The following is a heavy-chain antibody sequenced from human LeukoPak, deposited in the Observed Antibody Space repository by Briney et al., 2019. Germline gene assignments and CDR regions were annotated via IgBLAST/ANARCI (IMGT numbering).Heavy chain of an antibody. V-gene: IGHV1-46*01. CDR2: INPSGGST. CDR1: GYTFTSYY. CDR3: ARDKVEQLSHAPNWFDP. Sequence: ASVNVSCKASGYTFTSYYMHWVRQAPGQGLEWMGIINPSGGSTSYAQEFQGRVTMTRDTSTSTVYMELSSLRSEDTAVYYCARDKVEQLSHAPNWFDPWGQGTLVTVSS. D-gene: IGHD6-6*01. J-gene: IGHJ5*02.